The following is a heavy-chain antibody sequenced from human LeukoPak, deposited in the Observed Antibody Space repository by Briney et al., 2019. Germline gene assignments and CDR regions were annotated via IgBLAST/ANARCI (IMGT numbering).Heavy chain of an antibody. V-gene: IGHV3-23*01. D-gene: IGHD2-15*01. Sequence: GGSLRLSCAASGFTFSSYAMSWVRQAPGKGLEWVSAIGGSGGSTYYADSVKGRFTISRDDSKNTLYLQMNSLRAEDTAVYYCARTLGYCSGGSCYSRWYFDLWGRGTLVTVSS. CDR1: GFTFSSYA. CDR3: ARTLGYCSGGSCYSRWYFDL. J-gene: IGHJ2*01. CDR2: IGGSGGST.